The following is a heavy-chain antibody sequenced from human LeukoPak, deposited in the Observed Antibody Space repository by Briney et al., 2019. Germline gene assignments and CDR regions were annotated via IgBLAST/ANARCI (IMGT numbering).Heavy chain of an antibody. CDR3: ARQGRPDAFDI. V-gene: IGHV5-51*01. CDR1: GYSFTSYW. CDR2: IYPGDSNT. Sequence: ESLNISCKGSGYSFTSYWIGWVRQMPGKGLEWMGIIYPGDSNTRYSPSFQGQATISADKSLSTAYLQWSSLKASDTAMYYCARQGRPDAFDIWGQGTMVTVSS. J-gene: IGHJ3*02.